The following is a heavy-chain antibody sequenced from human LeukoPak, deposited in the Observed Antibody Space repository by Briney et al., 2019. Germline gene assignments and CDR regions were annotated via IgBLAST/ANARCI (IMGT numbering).Heavy chain of an antibody. CDR2: ISPNSGGT. D-gene: IGHD1-26*01. V-gene: IGHV1-2*02. J-gene: IGHJ3*02. CDR3: AREEHQNDAFDI. Sequence: GASVKVSCKASGYTFTDFYMHWARQAPGQGLEWMGWISPNSGGTNYAQKFQGRVTMTRDTSISTAYMELSRLRSDDTAVYYCAREEHQNDAFDIWGQGTLVTVSS. CDR1: GYTFTDFY.